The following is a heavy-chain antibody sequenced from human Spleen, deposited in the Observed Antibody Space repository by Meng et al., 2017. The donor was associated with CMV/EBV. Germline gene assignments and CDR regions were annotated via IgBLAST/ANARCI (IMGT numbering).Heavy chain of an antibody. CDR1: GFPFSSYA. CDR2: ISYDGSNK. Sequence: SGFPFSSYAMHWVRQAPGKGLEWVAVISYDGSNKYYADSVKGRFTISRDNSKNTLYLQMNSLRAEDTAVYYCARVRHGGHLRYRDFDYWGQGTLVTVSS. J-gene: IGHJ4*02. V-gene: IGHV3-30*04. CDR3: ARVRHGGHLRYRDFDY. D-gene: IGHD3-16*01.